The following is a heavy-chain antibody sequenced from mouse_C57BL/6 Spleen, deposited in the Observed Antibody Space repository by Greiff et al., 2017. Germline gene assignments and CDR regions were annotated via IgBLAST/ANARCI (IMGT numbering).Heavy chain of an antibody. CDR1: GYSITSGYY. D-gene: IGHD3-3*01. CDR3: ARRADLYYFDY. Sequence: VQLQQSGPGLVKPSQSLSLTCSVTGYSITSGYYWNWIRQFPGNKLEWMGYISYDGSNNYNPSLKNRISITRDTSKNQFFLKLNSVTTEDTATYYCARRADLYYFDYWGQGTTLTVSS. CDR2: ISYDGSN. V-gene: IGHV3-6*01. J-gene: IGHJ2*01.